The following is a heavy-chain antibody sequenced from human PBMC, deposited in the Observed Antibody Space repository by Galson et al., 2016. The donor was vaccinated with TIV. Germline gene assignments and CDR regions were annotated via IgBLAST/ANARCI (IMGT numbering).Heavy chain of an antibody. J-gene: IGHJ4*02. V-gene: IGHV1-8*01. CDR2: MNPNSGNT. CDR3: ARSGDYGDY. D-gene: IGHD4-17*01. Sequence: SVKVSCKASGYSFSTYDINWVRQAPGQGIEWMGWMNPNSGNTGYSQKFRGRVTMTRNTSERTAYMELSSLTSEDTAVYYWARSGDYGDYWGQGTLVTVSS. CDR1: GYSFSTYD.